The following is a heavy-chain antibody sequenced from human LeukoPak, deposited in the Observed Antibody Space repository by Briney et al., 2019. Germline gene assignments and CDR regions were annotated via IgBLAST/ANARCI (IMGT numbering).Heavy chain of an antibody. J-gene: IGHJ5*02. D-gene: IGHD2-2*01. Sequence: ASVKVFCKASGYTFTSYYMHWVRQAPGQGLEWMGIINPSGGSTSYSQKFQGRVTMTRDMSTSTVYMELSSLRSEDTAVYYCARAPLGHCSSTSCPPNWFDPWGQGTLVTVSS. CDR1: GYTFTSYY. CDR3: ARAPLGHCSSTSCPPNWFDP. V-gene: IGHV1-46*01. CDR2: INPSGGST.